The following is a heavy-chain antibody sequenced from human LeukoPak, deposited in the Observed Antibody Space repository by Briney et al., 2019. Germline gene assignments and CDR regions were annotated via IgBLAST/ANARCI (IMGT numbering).Heavy chain of an antibody. J-gene: IGHJ6*02. CDR3: ARVGVDCSSTSCYYYYGMDV. CDR2: ISAYNGNT. Sequence: ASVKVSCKASGYTLTSYGISWVRQAPGQGLEWMGWISAYNGNTNYAQKLQGRVTMTTDTSTSTAYMELRSLRSDDTAVYYCARVGVDCSSTSCYYYYGMDVWGQGTTVTVSS. D-gene: IGHD2-2*01. CDR1: GYTLTSYG. V-gene: IGHV1-18*01.